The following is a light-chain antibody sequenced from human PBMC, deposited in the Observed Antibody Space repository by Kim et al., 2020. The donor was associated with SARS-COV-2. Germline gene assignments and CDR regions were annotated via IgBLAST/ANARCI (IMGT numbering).Light chain of an antibody. Sequence: SSELTQDPAVSVALGQTVTITCQGDSLRTYYASWYQQKPGQAPIVVIYGKNKRRSGIPDRFSGSSSGNTAPLTVTGSQALDEADYYCHSRDNSSDNVLFGGGTQLTVL. V-gene: IGLV3-19*01. CDR1: SLRTYY. CDR2: GKN. J-gene: IGLJ2*01. CDR3: HSRDNSSDNVL.